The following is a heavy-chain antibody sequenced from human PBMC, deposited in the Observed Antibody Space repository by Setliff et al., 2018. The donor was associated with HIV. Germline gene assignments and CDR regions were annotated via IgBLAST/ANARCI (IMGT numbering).Heavy chain of an antibody. V-gene: IGHV3-48*03. Sequence: LSCAASGFTFSNYEMNWVRQAPGKGLEWVSYISSSDTTIYYADSVKGRFTISRDNAKNSLYLQMSSLRAEDTAVYYCVKARVDGDYYYYYYMDVWGKGTTVTVSS. CDR1: GFTFSNYE. D-gene: IGHD4-17*01. CDR3: VKARVDGDYYYYYYMDV. J-gene: IGHJ6*03. CDR2: ISSSDTTI.